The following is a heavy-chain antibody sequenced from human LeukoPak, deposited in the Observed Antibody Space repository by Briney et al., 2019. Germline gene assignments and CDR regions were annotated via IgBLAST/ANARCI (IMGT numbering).Heavy chain of an antibody. CDR1: GYSISSGYY. J-gene: IGHJ4*02. D-gene: IGHD3-16*01. Sequence: SETLSLTCAVSGYSISSGYYWGWIRQRPGKGLEWIGSIYHSGSTYYNPSLKSRVTISVDTSKNQFSLKLSSVTAADTAMYYCARVWGDQSSFDYWGQGTLVTVSS. CDR2: IYHSGST. CDR3: ARVWGDQSSFDY. V-gene: IGHV4-38-2*01.